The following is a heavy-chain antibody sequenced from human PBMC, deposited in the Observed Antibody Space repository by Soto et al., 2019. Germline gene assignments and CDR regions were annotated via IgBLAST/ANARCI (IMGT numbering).Heavy chain of an antibody. CDR2: IYPGDSDT. J-gene: IGHJ3*02. D-gene: IGHD3-22*01. Sequence: GESLKISCKGSGYSFTSYWIGWVRQMPGKGLEWMGIIYPGDSDTRYSPSFQGQITISADKSISTAYLQWSSLKASHTAMYYCATTMIANAFDIWGQGTMVTVSS. CDR3: ATTMIANAFDI. CDR1: GYSFTSYW. V-gene: IGHV5-51*01.